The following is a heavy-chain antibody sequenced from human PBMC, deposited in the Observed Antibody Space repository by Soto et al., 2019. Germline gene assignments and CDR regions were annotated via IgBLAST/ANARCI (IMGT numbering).Heavy chain of an antibody. CDR1: GFTVSSNY. CDR2: IYSGGST. CDR3: ARGGDPTEYYFDY. J-gene: IGHJ4*02. D-gene: IGHD7-27*01. Sequence: PGGSLRLSCAASGFTVSSNYMSWVRQAPGKGLEWVSVIYSGGSTYYADSVKGRFTISRHNSKNTLYLQMNSLRAEDTAVYYCARGGDPTEYYFDYWGQGTLVTVSS. V-gene: IGHV3-53*04.